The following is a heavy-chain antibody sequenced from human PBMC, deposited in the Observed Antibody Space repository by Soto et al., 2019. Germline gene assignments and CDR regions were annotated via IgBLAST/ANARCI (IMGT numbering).Heavy chain of an antibody. J-gene: IGHJ3*02. D-gene: IGHD2-2*01. V-gene: IGHV3-23*01. CDR3: AKWRDTVVEAALAGGAFDI. CDR1: GFSFSTYA. CDR2: ISASGDTT. Sequence: EVQLLESGGNLVQPGGSLRLSCAASGFSFSTYALTWVRQAPGKGLEWVSGISASGDTTYYADSVKGRFTISRDNSKNTVFLHMTSLRAEDTALYYCAKWRDTVVEAALAGGAFDIWGQGTTVTVSS.